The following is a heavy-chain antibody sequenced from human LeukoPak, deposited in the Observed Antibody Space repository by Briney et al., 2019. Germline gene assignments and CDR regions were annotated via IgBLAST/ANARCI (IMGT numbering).Heavy chain of an antibody. V-gene: IGHV3-30-3*01. CDR2: ISYDGSNK. CDR1: GFTFGSYA. D-gene: IGHD6-19*01. J-gene: IGHJ4*02. Sequence: GSLRLSCAASGFTFGSYAMHWVRQAPGKGLEWVAVISYDGSNKYYADSVKGRFTISRDNSKNTLYLQMNSLRAEDTAVYYCASQWLGQEGLDYWGQGTLVTVSS. CDR3: ASQWLGQEGLDY.